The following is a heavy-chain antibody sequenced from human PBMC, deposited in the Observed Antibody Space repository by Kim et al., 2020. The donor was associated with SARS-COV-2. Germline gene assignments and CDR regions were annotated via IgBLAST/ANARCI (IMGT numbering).Heavy chain of an antibody. CDR3: TRVPGTTLAFCDAYDI. Sequence: GGSLRLSCAASGFSFSDSAMHWVRQASGKGLEWVGRIRCKANSYATTYAASVKGRFTISRDDSKNAAYLHMNSLKTEDTAVYYCTRVPGTTLAFCDAYDIWGDGTMVVVSS. D-gene: IGHD1-1*01. V-gene: IGHV3-73*01. CDR2: IRCKANSYAT. J-gene: IGHJ3*02. CDR1: GFSFSDSA.